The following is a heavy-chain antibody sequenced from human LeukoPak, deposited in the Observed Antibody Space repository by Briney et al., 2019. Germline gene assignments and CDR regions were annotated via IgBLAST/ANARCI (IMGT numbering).Heavy chain of an antibody. J-gene: IGHJ3*01. CDR1: GFTFSSSA. D-gene: IGHD2-2*01. V-gene: IGHV3-23*01. CDR3: AKDRSCSGSSCNVGS. Sequence: GGSLRLSCAASGFTFSSSAMNWVRQAPGRGLDWVSAISGSGGSIYYADSVKGRFTISRDNSKNTLYLQMNSLRAEDTAVYYCAKDRSCSGSSCNVGSWGQGTMVTVSS. CDR2: ISGSGGSI.